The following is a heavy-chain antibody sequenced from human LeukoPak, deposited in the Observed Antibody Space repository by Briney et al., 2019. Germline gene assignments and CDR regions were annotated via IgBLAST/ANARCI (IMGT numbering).Heavy chain of an antibody. CDR1: GFTFDDYA. D-gene: IGHD2-2*01. V-gene: IGHV4-59*01. Sequence: GXLRLSCEASGFTFDDYAMHWVRQAPGKGLEGMGYIYYSGSTKYNPYLTSRGTISVETSKYHFSLQLSSVTAADTAVYYCARDCSSTSCYGMSYSYYMDVWGKGTTVTVSS. CDR3: ARDCSSTSCYGMSYSYYMDV. J-gene: IGHJ6*03. CDR2: IYYSGST.